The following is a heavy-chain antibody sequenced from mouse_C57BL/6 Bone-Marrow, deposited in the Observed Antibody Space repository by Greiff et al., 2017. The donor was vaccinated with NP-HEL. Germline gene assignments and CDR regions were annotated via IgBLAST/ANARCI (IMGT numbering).Heavy chain of an antibody. CDR3: TRPPIYYDYLYYAMDY. D-gene: IGHD2-4*01. V-gene: IGHV5-9-1*02. Sequence: EVQRVESGEGLVKPGGSLKLSCAASGFTFSSYAMSWVRQTPEKRLEWVAYISSGGDYIYYADTVKGRFTISRDNARNTLYLQMSSLKSEDTAMYYCTRPPIYYDYLYYAMDYWGQGTSVTVSS. J-gene: IGHJ4*01. CDR2: ISSGGDYI. CDR1: GFTFSSYA.